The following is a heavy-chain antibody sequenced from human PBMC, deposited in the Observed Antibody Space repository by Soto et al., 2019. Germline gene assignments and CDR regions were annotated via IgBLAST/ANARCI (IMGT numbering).Heavy chain of an antibody. D-gene: IGHD6-13*01. CDR1: VFTFISYA. CDR3: ARATATAGTSSWFDP. V-gene: IGHV3-23*01. CDR2: ISGSGGST. J-gene: IGHJ5*02. Sequence: GGSLRLSGAASVFTFISYAMSWVRQAPGRGLEWVSGISGSGGSTYYTDSVKGRFTISRDNSKNTLSLQMNSLRAEDTAIYYCARATATAGTSSWFDPWGQGALVTVSS.